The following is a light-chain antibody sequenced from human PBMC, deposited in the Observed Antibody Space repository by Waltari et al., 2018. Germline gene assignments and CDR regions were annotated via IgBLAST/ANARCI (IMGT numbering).Light chain of an antibody. CDR3: QQYNSYLP. CDR2: KAS. V-gene: IGKV1-5*03. Sequence: DIQMTQSPSTLSASVGDRVTITCRASQSISSWLAWYQQQPGKAPKLLIYKASSLESGVPSRFSGSGAGTEFTLTISSLQPDDFASYYCQQYNSYLPLGGGPKVEIK. CDR1: QSISSW. J-gene: IGKJ4*01.